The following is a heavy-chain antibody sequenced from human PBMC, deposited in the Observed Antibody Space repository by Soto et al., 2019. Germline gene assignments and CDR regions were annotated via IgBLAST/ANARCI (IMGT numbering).Heavy chain of an antibody. V-gene: IGHV1-18*01. CDR1: GYTFTSYG. CDR2: ISAYNGNT. J-gene: IGHJ5*02. D-gene: IGHD1-26*01. Sequence: QVQLVQSGAEVKKPGASVKVSCKASGYTFTSYGISWVRQAPGQGLEWMGWISAYNGNTNYAQKLQGRVTMTTDTSTSTAYMELRSLRSDDTAVYYCARRNELSGSYDPGPRYNWFDPWGQGTLVTVSS. CDR3: ARRNELSGSYDPGPRYNWFDP.